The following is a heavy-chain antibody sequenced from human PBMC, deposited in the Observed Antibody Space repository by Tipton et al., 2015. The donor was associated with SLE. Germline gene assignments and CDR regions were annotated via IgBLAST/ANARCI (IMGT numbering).Heavy chain of an antibody. CDR2: ISSSGSTI. V-gene: IGHV3-11*04. Sequence: SLRLSCAASGFTFSDYYMSWIRQAPGKGLEWVSYISSSGSTIYYADSVKGRFTISRDNSKNTLYLQMNSLRAEDTAVYYCARAIAARVAFDIWGQGTMVTVSS. CDR1: GFTFSDYY. J-gene: IGHJ3*02. D-gene: IGHD6-13*01. CDR3: ARAIAARVAFDI.